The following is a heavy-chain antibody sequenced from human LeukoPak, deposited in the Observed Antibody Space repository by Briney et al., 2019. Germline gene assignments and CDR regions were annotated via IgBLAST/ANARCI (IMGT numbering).Heavy chain of an antibody. V-gene: IGHV3-9*01. CDR3: AKVRTGGDYFDY. CDR2: ISWNSGSI. Sequence: PGGSLRLSCAASGFTFDDYAMHWVRQVPGKGLEWVSGISWNSGSIGYADSVKGRFTISRDNAKNSLYLQMNSLRAEDTALYYCAKVRTGGDYFDYWGQGTLVTVSS. D-gene: IGHD2-8*02. CDR1: GFTFDDYA. J-gene: IGHJ4*02.